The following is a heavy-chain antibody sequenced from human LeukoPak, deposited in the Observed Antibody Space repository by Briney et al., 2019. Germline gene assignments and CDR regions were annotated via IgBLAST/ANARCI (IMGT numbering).Heavy chain of an antibody. CDR3: AKAPLLLPVEY. CDR1: GFTFSSYA. CDR2: ISGSGGST. J-gene: IGHJ4*02. D-gene: IGHD3-22*01. V-gene: IGHV3-23*01. Sequence: GGSLTLSCAASGFTFSSYAMSWVRQAPGKGLEWISAISGSGGSTYYADSVKGRFTISRDNSKNTLYLQMNSLRAEETAVYYCAKAPLLLPVEYWGQGTLVTVSS.